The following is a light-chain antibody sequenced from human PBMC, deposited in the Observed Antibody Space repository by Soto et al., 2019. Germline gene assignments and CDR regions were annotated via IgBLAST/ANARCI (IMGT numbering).Light chain of an antibody. CDR1: QGISSY. V-gene: IGKV1-9*01. J-gene: IGKJ2*01. CDR2: AAS. Sequence: DIQLTQSPSFLSASVGDRVTITCRASQGISSYLAWYRRRPGKAPELLIYAASTLQSGVPSRFSGSGSGTEFTLTISSLQPEDFATFYCQQLSSFPRTFGQGTKLEI. CDR3: QQLSSFPRT.